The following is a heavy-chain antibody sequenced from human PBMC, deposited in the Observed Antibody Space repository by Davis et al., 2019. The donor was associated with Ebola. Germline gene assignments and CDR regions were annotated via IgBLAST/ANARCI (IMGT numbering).Heavy chain of an antibody. CDR2: ISAYNGDT. Sequence: AASAQVSCKASAYTFTTYIISWVRQAPGQGLEWLGWISAYNGDTNYAQQFQGRVTMTTDTSTSTAYMELRSLRSDDTAVYYCARKYGDYDYYYYGMDVWGQGTTVTVSS. J-gene: IGHJ6*02. D-gene: IGHD4-17*01. CDR1: AYTFTTYI. CDR3: ARKYGDYDYYYYGMDV. V-gene: IGHV1-18*01.